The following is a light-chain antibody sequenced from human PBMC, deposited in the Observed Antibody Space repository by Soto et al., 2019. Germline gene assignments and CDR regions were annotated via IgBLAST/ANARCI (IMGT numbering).Light chain of an antibody. Sequence: SYELTQPSSVSVSPGQTARITCSGDVLAKKYARWFQQKPGQAPVLVIYKDSERPSGIPERFSGSSSGTTVTLTISGAQVEDAADYYCYSAADNFVVFGGGTKLTVL. CDR2: KDS. V-gene: IGLV3-27*01. CDR3: YSAADNFVV. CDR1: VLAKKY. J-gene: IGLJ2*01.